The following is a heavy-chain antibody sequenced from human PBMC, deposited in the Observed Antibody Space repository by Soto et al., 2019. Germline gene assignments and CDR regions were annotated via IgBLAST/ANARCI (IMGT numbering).Heavy chain of an antibody. CDR2: ISSSDSSSGSTE. V-gene: IGHV3-11*01. D-gene: IGHD3-3*01. Sequence: SGGSLRLSCAASGFSCSDYYMSWIRQAPGKGLEWVSYISSSDSSSGSTEYYADSVKGRFTISRDNAKNSLCLQMNSLRAEDTAVYYCAREVEYWFDLWGQGTLVTVSS. CDR3: AREVEYWFDL. CDR1: GFSCSDYY. J-gene: IGHJ5*02.